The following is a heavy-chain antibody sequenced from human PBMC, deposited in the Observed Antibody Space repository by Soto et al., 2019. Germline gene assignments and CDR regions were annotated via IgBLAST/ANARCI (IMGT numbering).Heavy chain of an antibody. D-gene: IGHD6-13*01. CDR2: ISYDGSNK. J-gene: IGHJ6*02. V-gene: IGHV3-30*18. Sequence: QVQLVESGGGVVQPGRSLRLSCAASGFTFSYYGMHWVRQAPGKGLEWVAVISYDGSNKYYADSVKGRFTISRDNSKNTLYLQMSSLTAEDTAVYYCAKETSGYSSSWSYYYGMDVWGQGTTVTVSS. CDR1: GFTFSYYG. CDR3: AKETSGYSSSWSYYYGMDV.